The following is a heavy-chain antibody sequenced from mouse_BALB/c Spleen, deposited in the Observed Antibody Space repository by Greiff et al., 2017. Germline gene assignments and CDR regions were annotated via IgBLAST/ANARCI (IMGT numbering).Heavy chain of an antibody. V-gene: IGHV1-69*02. CDR2: IYPSDSYT. CDR1: GYTFTSYW. D-gene: IGHD2-10*02. Sequence: QVQLQQPGAELVRPGASVKLSCKASGYTFTSYWINWVKQRPGQGLEWIGNIYPSDSYTNYNQKFKDKATLTVDKSSSTAYMQLSSPTSEDSAVYYCTRGTYGNYVRMDYWGQGTSVTVSS. J-gene: IGHJ4*01. CDR3: TRGTYGNYVRMDY.